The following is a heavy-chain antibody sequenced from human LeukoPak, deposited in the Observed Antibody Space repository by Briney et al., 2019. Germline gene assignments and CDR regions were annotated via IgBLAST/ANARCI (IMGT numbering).Heavy chain of an antibody. CDR3: ARGRHYYDSSGYYYASFPFDY. CDR1: GGSFSGYY. CDR2: INHSGST. D-gene: IGHD3-22*01. Sequence: SSETLSLTCTVSGGSFSGYYWSWIRQPPGKGLEWIGEINHSGSTNYNPSLKSRVTISVDTSKNQFSLKLSSVTAADTAVYYCARGRHYYDSSGYYYASFPFDYWGQGTLVTVSS. V-gene: IGHV4-34*01. J-gene: IGHJ4*02.